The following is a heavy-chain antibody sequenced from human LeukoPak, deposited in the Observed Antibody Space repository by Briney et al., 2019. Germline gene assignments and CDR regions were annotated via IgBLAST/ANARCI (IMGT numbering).Heavy chain of an antibody. Sequence: GGSLRLACAASGFSVGSNHMSWVRQAPGKGLEWVSVSYSGGSAYYSDSVKGRFTISRDRSKNTLYLQMNSLRAEDTAVYYCARLNLGYGYFLEATKRDYWGQGTLVTVSS. CDR2: SYSGGSA. V-gene: IGHV3-66*04. CDR3: ARLNLGYGYFLEATKRDY. J-gene: IGHJ4*02. CDR1: GFSVGSNH. D-gene: IGHD5-18*01.